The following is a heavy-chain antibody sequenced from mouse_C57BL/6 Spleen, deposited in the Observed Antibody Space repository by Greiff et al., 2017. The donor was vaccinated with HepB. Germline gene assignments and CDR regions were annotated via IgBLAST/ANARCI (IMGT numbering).Heavy chain of an antibody. CDR3: ARTDYYPYYFDY. CDR1: GYTFTSYW. CDR2: IYPGSGST. Sequence: QVQLKESGAELVKPGASVKMSCKASGYTFTSYWITWVKQRPGQGLEWIGDIYPGSGSTNYNEKFKSKATLTVDTSSSTAYMQLSSLTSEDSAVYYCARTDYYPYYFDYWGQGTTLTVSS. J-gene: IGHJ2*01. D-gene: IGHD1-1*01. V-gene: IGHV1-55*01.